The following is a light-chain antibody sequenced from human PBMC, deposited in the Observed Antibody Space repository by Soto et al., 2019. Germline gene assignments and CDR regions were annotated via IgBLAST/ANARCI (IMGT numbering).Light chain of an antibody. CDR3: STYAGSIYV. CDR1: SRDVGRYNH. CDR2: DVN. Sequence: QSVLTQPPSASGSPGQSVTISCTGTSRDVGRYNHVSWYQQHPGKAPKLLIFDVNKRPSGVPDRFSGSKSGNTASLTVSGLQAEDEADYYCSTYAGSIYVFGSGIKVTVL. V-gene: IGLV2-8*01. J-gene: IGLJ1*01.